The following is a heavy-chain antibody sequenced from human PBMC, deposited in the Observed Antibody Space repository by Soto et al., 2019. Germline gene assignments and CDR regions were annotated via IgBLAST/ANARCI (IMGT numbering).Heavy chain of an antibody. CDR3: ARDAPYYYGMDV. V-gene: IGHV4-30-4*01. Sequence: QVQLQESGPGLVKPSQTLSLTCSVSGGSITNTDYYWNWIRQSPGKCLEWIGSIDYSGSTYYNPSLKSRVIISADTSKNLFPLKLRSVTAADTALYFCARDAPYYYGMDVWGQGTTVTVSS. CDR2: IDYSGST. CDR1: GGSITNTDYY. J-gene: IGHJ6*02.